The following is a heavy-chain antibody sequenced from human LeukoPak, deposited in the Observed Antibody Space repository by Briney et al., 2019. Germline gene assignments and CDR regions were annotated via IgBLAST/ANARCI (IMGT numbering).Heavy chain of an antibody. Sequence: SETLSLTCTDSGGSISSGSYYWSWIRQPAGKGLEWIGRIYTSGSTNYNPSLKSRVTISVDTSKNQFSLKLSSVTAADTAVYYCARAPRYCSSTSCYWLDPWGQGTLVTVSS. D-gene: IGHD2-2*01. CDR3: ARAPRYCSSTSCYWLDP. V-gene: IGHV4-61*02. CDR2: IYTSGST. J-gene: IGHJ5*02. CDR1: GGSISSGSYY.